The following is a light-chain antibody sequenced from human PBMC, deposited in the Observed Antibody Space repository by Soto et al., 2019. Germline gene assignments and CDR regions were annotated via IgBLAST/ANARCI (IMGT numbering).Light chain of an antibody. CDR2: DDY. J-gene: IGLJ1*01. V-gene: IGLV1-51*01. Sequence: QSVLTQPPSLSAAPGQEVTISCSGSGSNGGYNSVSWYQQLPGTAPKLVIYDDYKRPSGIPARFSGSKSGTSASLGITGLQTGDEADYYCGAWDDRLTAYAFGSGTKVTVL. CDR1: GSNGGYNS. CDR3: GAWDDRLTAYA.